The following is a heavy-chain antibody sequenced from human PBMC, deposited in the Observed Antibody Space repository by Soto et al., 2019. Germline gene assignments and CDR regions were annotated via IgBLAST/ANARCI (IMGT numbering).Heavy chain of an antibody. D-gene: IGHD3-3*01. V-gene: IGHV3-33*01. Sequence: QVQLVESGGGVVQPGRSLRLSCAASGFTFSSYGMHWVRQAPGKGLEWVSVIWYDGSNKYYADSVKGRFTISRDNSKNTLYLQMNRLRAEDTAVYYCARDPQPGLRFLEWLSYWGQGTLVTVSS. CDR3: ARDPQPGLRFLEWLSY. CDR1: GFTFSSYG. CDR2: IWYDGSNK. J-gene: IGHJ4*02.